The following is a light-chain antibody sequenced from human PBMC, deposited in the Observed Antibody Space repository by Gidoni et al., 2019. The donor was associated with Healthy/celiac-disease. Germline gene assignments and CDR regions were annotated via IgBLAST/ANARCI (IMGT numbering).Light chain of an antibody. J-gene: IGKJ1*01. V-gene: IGKV3-20*01. CDR2: GAS. CDR1: QSVTSSY. Sequence: DIVLTPPPVTLSLSPGERATLSCRASQSVTSSYLAWYQQKPGQAPRLLLYGASSRATGIPDRFSGSGSGTDFTLTISRLEPEDFAVYYCQQYGSSPWTFXXXTKVEIK. CDR3: QQYGSSPWT.